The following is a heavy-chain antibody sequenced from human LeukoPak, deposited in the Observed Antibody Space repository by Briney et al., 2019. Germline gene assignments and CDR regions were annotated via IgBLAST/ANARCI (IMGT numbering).Heavy chain of an antibody. J-gene: IGHJ4*02. CDR3: ATTGSGSYYDY. CDR2: INDDETST. V-gene: IGHV3-74*01. Sequence: GGSLRLSCAASGFSFSSSWMHWVRQVPGKGLEWVSRINDDETSTTYAESVKGRFTFSRDNAKNTLFLQMNSLRAEDTAVYYCATTGSGSYYDYWGQGTLVTVSS. CDR1: GFSFSSSW. D-gene: IGHD1-26*01.